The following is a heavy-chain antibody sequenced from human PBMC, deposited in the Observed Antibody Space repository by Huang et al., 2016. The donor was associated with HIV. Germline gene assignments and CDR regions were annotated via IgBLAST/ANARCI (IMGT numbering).Heavy chain of an antibody. J-gene: IGHJ6*03. CDR2: IYYQGST. Sequence: QLLLQESGPGLVKPSEALALTCAVSGGSIRSSDYPWGWIRQPPGKGVEWIGSIYYQGSTNYSPAPKSRFTIAVDTSKNLFFLNLTSMTAADTAVYYCARHREGPVAYYSGWGSHLNYMDVWGRGRTVVVSS. CDR1: GGSIRSSDYP. D-gene: IGHD3-10*01. CDR3: ARHREGPVAYYSGWGSHLNYMDV. V-gene: IGHV4-39*01.